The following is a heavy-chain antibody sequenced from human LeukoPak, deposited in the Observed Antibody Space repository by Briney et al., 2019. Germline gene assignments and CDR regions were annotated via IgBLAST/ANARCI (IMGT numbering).Heavy chain of an antibody. J-gene: IGHJ6*03. V-gene: IGHV4-59*12. CDR1: GGSISSYY. Sequence: SETLSLTCTVSGGSISSYYWSWIRQPPGKGLEWIGYIYYSGSTNYNPSLKSRVTMSVDTSKNQFSLKLSSVTAADTAVYYCARAFGEYSSGWYEGYYYYMDVWGKGTTVTISS. D-gene: IGHD6-19*01. CDR3: ARAFGEYSSGWYEGYYYYMDV. CDR2: IYYSGST.